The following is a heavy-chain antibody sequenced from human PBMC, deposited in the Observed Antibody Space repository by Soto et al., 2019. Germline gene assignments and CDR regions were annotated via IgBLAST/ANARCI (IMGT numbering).Heavy chain of an antibody. CDR1: CGSLSGYY. D-gene: IGHD3-3*01. V-gene: IGHV4-34*01. CDR3: AIGATYYDFWSGSKYNWFDP. Sequence: TSETLSLTCAVYCGSLSGYYWSWIRQPPGKGLEWIGEINHSGSTNYNPSLKSRVTISVDTSKNQFSLKLSSVTAADTAVYYCAIGATYYDFWSGSKYNWFDPWGQGTLVTVSS. CDR2: INHSGST. J-gene: IGHJ5*02.